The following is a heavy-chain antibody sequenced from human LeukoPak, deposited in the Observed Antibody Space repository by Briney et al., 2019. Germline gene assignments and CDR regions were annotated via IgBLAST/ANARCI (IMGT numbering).Heavy chain of an antibody. D-gene: IGHD2-15*01. CDR1: GGSFSGYY. Sequence: PSETLSLTCAVCGGSFSGYYWSWIRQPPGKGLEWIGEINHSGSTNYNPSLKSRVTISVDTSKNQFSLKLSSVTAADTAVYYCARGALAATPWGQGTLVTVSS. V-gene: IGHV4-34*01. J-gene: IGHJ5*02. CDR3: ARGALAATP. CDR2: INHSGST.